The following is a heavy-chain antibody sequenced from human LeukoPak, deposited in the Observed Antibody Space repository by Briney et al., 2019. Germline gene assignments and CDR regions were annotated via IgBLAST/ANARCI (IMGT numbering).Heavy chain of an antibody. CDR2: MHYSGTT. D-gene: IGHD2-2*01. V-gene: IGHV4-39*01. CDR3: ASGYAEVLLVAEAFDY. Sequence: PSETLSLTCSVSGGSIGSNNYYWAWIRQPPGKGLEWIATMHYSGTTFYSMSVKSRVAISLDSSKNQFSLKVNSVTASDTAVYFCASGYAEVLLVAEAFDYWGQGTLVTVSS. CDR1: GGSIGSNNYY. J-gene: IGHJ4*02.